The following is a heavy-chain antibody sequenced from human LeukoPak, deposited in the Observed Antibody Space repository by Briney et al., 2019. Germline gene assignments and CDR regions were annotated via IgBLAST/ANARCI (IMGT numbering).Heavy chain of an antibody. CDR2: ISAYNGNT. D-gene: IGHD3-10*01. CDR3: ARGGGGGRIAPGTRAYFDY. J-gene: IGHJ4*02. V-gene: IGHV1-18*01. CDR1: GYTFTSYG. Sequence: ASVKVSCKASGYTFTSYGISWVRQAPGQGLKWMGWISAYNGNTNYAQKLQGRVTMTTDTSTSTAYMELRSLRSDDTAVYYCARGGGGGRIAPGTRAYFDYWGQGTLVTVSS.